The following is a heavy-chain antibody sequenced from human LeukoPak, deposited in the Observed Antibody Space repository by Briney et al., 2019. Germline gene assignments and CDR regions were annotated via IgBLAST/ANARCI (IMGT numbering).Heavy chain of an antibody. V-gene: IGHV3-9*01. D-gene: IGHD6-13*01. Sequence: GRSLRLSSVASVFTFDVYVMHCGSAALGKGLWCVSGISWNRGIIDYADTVKGRFTISRDNAKNSLYLQINSLRAEDTALYYCAKAYSSSWYGAFDYWGQGTLVTVSS. CDR1: VFTFDVYV. CDR3: AKAYSSSWYGAFDY. CDR2: ISWNRGII. J-gene: IGHJ4*02.